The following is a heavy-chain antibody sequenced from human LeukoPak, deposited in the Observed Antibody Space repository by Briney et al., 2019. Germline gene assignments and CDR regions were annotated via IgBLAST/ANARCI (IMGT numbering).Heavy chain of an antibody. V-gene: IGHV4-59*01. Sequence: SETLSLTCTVSGGSISNYYWNWIRQPPGKGLEWIGHIQNSGTSNYNPSLKSRVTTSVDPSKNQFSLKLTSVTAADTAVYYRARSSGPEWPLSYWGQGTLVAVSS. CDR1: GGSISNYY. D-gene: IGHD3-3*01. CDR2: IQNSGTS. CDR3: ARSSGPEWPLSY. J-gene: IGHJ4*02.